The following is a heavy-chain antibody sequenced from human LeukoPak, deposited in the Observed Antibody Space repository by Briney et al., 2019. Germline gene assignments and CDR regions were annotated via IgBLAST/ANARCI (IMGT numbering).Heavy chain of an antibody. D-gene: IGHD3-22*01. CDR1: GFTFSSYD. Sequence: GGSLRLSCAASGFTFSSYDMHWVRQAPGKGLEWVAVISYDGSNKYYADSVKGRFTISRDNSKNPLYLQMNSLRAEDTAVYYCASADYYDSSGYSGLMGYWGQGTLVTVSS. CDR2: ISYDGSNK. J-gene: IGHJ4*02. V-gene: IGHV3-30*03. CDR3: ASADYYDSSGYSGLMGY.